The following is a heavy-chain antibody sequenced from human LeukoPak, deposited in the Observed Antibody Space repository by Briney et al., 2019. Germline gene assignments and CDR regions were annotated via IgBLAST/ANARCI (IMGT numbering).Heavy chain of an antibody. CDR3: AREGIPGPKDV. Sequence: GGSLRLSCAASGFIFSSYSMNWVRLAPGKGLEWVSSISSSSNYIYYADSVKGRFTISRDNAKNSLYLQMNSLIAEDTAIYYCAREGIPGPKDVWGKGTTVTVSS. J-gene: IGHJ6*04. V-gene: IGHV3-21*01. CDR1: GFIFSSYS. D-gene: IGHD6-13*01. CDR2: ISSSSNYI.